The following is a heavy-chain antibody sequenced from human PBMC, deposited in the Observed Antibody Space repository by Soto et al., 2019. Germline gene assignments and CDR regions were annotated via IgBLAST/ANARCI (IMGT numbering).Heavy chain of an antibody. CDR3: ARHPYSSGWYRGYYFDY. CDR1: GGSISSSSYY. CDR2: IYYSGST. Sequence: QLQLQESGPGLVKPSETLSLTCTVSGGSISSSSYYWGWIRQPPGKGLEWIGSIYYSGSTYYNPSLKSRVTISVDTSKNQFSLKLSSVTAADTAVYYCARHPYSSGWYRGYYFDYWGQGTLVTVSS. D-gene: IGHD6-19*01. J-gene: IGHJ4*02. V-gene: IGHV4-39*01.